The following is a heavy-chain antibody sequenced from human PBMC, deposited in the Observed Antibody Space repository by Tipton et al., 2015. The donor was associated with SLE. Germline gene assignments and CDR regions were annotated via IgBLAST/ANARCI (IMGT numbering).Heavy chain of an antibody. CDR2: IYYSGGT. CDR1: GGSISSHY. CDR3: ARRCSIAAVRGLSCYYYGMDV. Sequence: TLSLTCTVSGGSISSHYWSWIRQPPGKGLEWIGYIYYSGGTNYNPSLKSRVTISVDTSKNQFSLKLSSVTAADTAVYYCARRCSIAAVRGLSCYYYGMDVWGQGTTVTVSS. D-gene: IGHD6-13*01. J-gene: IGHJ6*02. V-gene: IGHV4-59*11.